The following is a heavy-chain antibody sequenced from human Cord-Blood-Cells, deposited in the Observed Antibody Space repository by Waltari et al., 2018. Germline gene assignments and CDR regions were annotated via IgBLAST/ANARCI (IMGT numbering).Heavy chain of an antibody. D-gene: IGHD7-27*01. CDR2: INHSGST. CDR3: ARGTGDLNY. V-gene: IGHV4-34*01. Sequence: QVQLQQWGAGLVKPSENLSHTCAVYGRSFSGYYWSWIRQPPGKGLEWIGEINHSGSTNYNPSLKSRVTISVDTSKNQFSLKLSSVTAADTAVYYCARGTGDLNYWGQGTLVTVSS. J-gene: IGHJ4*02. CDR1: GRSFSGYY.